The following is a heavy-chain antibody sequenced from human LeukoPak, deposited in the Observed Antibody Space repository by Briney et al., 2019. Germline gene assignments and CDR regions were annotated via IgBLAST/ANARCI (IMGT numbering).Heavy chain of an antibody. CDR3: WRRGYGVGFQY. Sequence: SGTLSLTCAVSGVALSGCAYYWGWVRQPPGKGLEWIGSIYSSGSTYYNPSLKSRVSMSVDTSTDYFSLKLLSVNAADTSLSLRWRRGYGVGFQYWGQGTLVTVSS. CDR1: GVALSGCAYY. V-gene: IGHV4-39*01. CDR2: IYSSGST. J-gene: IGHJ1*01. D-gene: IGHD4-17*01.